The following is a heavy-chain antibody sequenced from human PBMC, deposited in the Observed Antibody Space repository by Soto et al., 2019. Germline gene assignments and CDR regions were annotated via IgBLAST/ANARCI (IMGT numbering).Heavy chain of an antibody. D-gene: IGHD1-26*01. V-gene: IGHV4-31*03. Sequence: QVQLQESGPGLVKPSQTLSLTCTVSGGSISSGGYYWSWIRQHPGKGLEWIGYIYYSGSTYYNPALKSRVTIAVGTSKNQFSLKLSSVTAADTAVYYCAGIYSGSPGGTLRYWGQGTLVTVSS. J-gene: IGHJ4*02. CDR3: AGIYSGSPGGTLRY. CDR1: GGSISSGGYY. CDR2: IYYSGST.